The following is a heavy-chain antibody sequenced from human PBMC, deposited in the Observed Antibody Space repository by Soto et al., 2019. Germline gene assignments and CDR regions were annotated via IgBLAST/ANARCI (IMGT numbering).Heavy chain of an antibody. CDR3: ASGLPDFY. CDR2: IYHSGNS. J-gene: IGHJ4*02. D-gene: IGHD2-21*01. V-gene: IGHV4-59*01. Sequence: SETLSLTCTVSGASIRSYYWSWIRQSPGQGLEWIGFIYHSGNSNYNSSLKSRVTMSMDTSKNQFSLKLSSMTAADTAVYYCASGLPDFYWGQGTLVTVSS. CDR1: GASIRSYY.